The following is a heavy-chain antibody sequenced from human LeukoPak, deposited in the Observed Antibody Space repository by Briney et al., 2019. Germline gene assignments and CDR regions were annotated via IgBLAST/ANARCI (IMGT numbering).Heavy chain of an antibody. D-gene: IGHD3-16*01. J-gene: IGHJ6*03. CDR2: ILDSGYST. CDR3: AKLGGHPLHNYYVGV. V-gene: IGHV3-23*01. CDR1: GFTFSSYA. Sequence: GGSLRLSCAASGFTFSSYAMSWVRQAPGKGLEWVSGILDSGYSTYYANSVKGRFTISRDNSNNTLYLQMNSLRAEDTAVYYCAKLGGHPLHNYYVGVWGKGTAVAVSS.